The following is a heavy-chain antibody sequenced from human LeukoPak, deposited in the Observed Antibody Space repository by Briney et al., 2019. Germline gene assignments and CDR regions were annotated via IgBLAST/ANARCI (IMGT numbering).Heavy chain of an antibody. J-gene: IGHJ4*02. Sequence: GGSLRLSCAASGFTFSDYYMSWIRQAPGKGLEWVSYISSSGSTIYYADSVKGRFTISRDNAKNSLYLQMNSLRAEDTAVYYCAPTHGVVVVTAFDYWGQGTLVTVSS. V-gene: IGHV3-11*01. CDR1: GFTFSDYY. D-gene: IGHD2-15*01. CDR3: APTHGVVVVTAFDY. CDR2: ISSSGSTI.